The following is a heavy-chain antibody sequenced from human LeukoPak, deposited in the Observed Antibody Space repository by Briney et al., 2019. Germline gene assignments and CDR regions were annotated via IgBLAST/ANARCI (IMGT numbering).Heavy chain of an antibody. Sequence: SETLSLTCAVSDGSISSGGYPWSWIRQSPGKGLEWLGYIYFSRNTYYNPSLKSRLIISPDTSKNQISLKLSSVTAADTAVYYCARDDDSIGSFDYWGQGILVTVSS. V-gene: IGHV4-30-4*07. CDR1: DGSISSGGYP. D-gene: IGHD3-22*01. J-gene: IGHJ4*02. CDR2: IYFSRNT. CDR3: ARDDDSIGSFDY.